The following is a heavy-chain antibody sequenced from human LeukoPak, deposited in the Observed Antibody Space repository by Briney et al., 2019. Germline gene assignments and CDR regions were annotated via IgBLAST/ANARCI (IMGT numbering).Heavy chain of an antibody. Sequence: SETLSLTCAVYGGSFSGYYWSWIRQPPGKGLEWIGEINHSGSTNYNPSLKSRVTISVDTSKNQFSLKLSSVTAADTAVYYCARGYYGPPYYWGQGTLDTVSS. CDR2: INHSGST. CDR3: ARGYYGPPYY. D-gene: IGHD3-10*01. V-gene: IGHV4-34*01. J-gene: IGHJ4*02. CDR1: GGSFSGYY.